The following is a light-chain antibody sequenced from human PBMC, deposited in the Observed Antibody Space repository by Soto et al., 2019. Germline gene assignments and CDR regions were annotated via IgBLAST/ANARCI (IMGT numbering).Light chain of an antibody. CDR3: GTWDSSLSASCV. CDR1: SSNIGNNY. V-gene: IGLV1-51*02. CDR2: ENN. J-gene: IGLJ1*01. Sequence: QSALTQPPSVSAAPGQKVTISCSGSSSNIGNNYVSWYQQLPGTAPKLLIYENNKRPSGIPDRFSGSKSGTSATLGITGLQTGDEADYYCGTWDSSLSASCVFGTGTKVTVL.